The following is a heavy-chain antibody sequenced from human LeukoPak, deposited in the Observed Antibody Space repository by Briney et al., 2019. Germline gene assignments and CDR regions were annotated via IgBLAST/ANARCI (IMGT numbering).Heavy chain of an antibody. J-gene: IGHJ5*02. CDR2: IYYSGST. V-gene: IGHV4-59*01. D-gene: IGHD4-23*01. CDR1: GGSISSYY. Sequence: SETLSLTCTVSGGSISSYYWSWIRQPPGKGLEWIGYIYYSGSTNYNPSLKSLVTISVDTSKNQFSLKLSSVTAADTAVYYCARVVKDYGGNSGWFDPWGQGTLVTVSS. CDR3: ARVVKDYGGNSGWFDP.